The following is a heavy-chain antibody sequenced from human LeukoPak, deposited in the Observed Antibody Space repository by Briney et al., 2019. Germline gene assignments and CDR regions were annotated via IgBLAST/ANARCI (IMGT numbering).Heavy chain of an antibody. CDR1: GFTFDDYG. Sequence: GAPRLSCAASGFTFDDYGMCRVRQAPGKGLEWVSGFNWNGGSTGYADSVKGRFTISRDNAKNSLYLQMNTLRAEDTALYHCARGPTTKYCCSTSCSYYYYGMDVRGQGTTVTVSS. CDR2: FNWNGGST. J-gene: IGHJ6*02. CDR3: ARGPTTKYCCSTSCSYYYYGMDV. D-gene: IGHD2-2*01. V-gene: IGHV3-20*01.